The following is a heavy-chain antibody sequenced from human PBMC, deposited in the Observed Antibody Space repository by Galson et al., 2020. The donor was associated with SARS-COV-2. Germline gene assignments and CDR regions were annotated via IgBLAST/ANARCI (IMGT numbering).Heavy chain of an antibody. CDR3: ARALGRSRVAAACNWFDP. J-gene: IGHJ5*02. Sequence: ASEKVSCKASGYTFTSYYMHWVRQAPGQGLEWMGIINPSGGSTSYAQKFQGRVTMTRDTSTSTVHMELSSLRSEDTAVCYCARALGRSRVAAACNWFDPWGQGTLVTVSS. CDR1: GYTFTSYY. V-gene: IGHV1-46*01. D-gene: IGHD2-2*01. CDR2: INPSGGST.